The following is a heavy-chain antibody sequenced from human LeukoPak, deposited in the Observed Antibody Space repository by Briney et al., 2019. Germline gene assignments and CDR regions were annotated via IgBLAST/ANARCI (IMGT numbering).Heavy chain of an antibody. CDR1: GFTFNTYW. Sequence: QTGGSLRLSCAASGFTFNTYWMHWVRQAPGKGLVWVSRIRSDGSSTSYADSVRGRFTISRDNAKNTLYLQMNSLRAEDKAVYYCAGVLGVRDLAYFYYWGHGTLVTVSS. V-gene: IGHV3-74*01. CDR2: IRSDGSST. D-gene: IGHD3-10*01. J-gene: IGHJ4*01. CDR3: AGVLGVRDLAYFYY.